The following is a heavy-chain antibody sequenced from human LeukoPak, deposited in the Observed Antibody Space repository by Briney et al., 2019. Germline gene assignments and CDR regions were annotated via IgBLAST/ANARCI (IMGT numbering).Heavy chain of an antibody. J-gene: IGHJ3*02. CDR1: RGTFSSYA. CDR2: IIPIFGTA. CDR3: ARDRYGDGSSALDALDI. Sequence: SVKVSCKASRGTFSSYAISWVRQAPGQGLEWMGGIIPIFGTANYAQKFQGRVTITTDESTSTAYMELSSLRSEDTAVYYCARDRYGDGSSALDALDIWGQGTMVTVSS. V-gene: IGHV1-69*05. D-gene: IGHD4-17*01.